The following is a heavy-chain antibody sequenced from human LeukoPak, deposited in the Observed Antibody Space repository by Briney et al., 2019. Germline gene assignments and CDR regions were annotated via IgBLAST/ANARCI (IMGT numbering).Heavy chain of an antibody. V-gene: IGHV3-30-3*01. CDR2: ISYDGSNK. CDR1: GFTFSSYA. Sequence: PGGSLRLSCAASGFTFSSYAMHWVRQAPGKGLEWVAVISYDGSNKYYADSVKGRFTISRDNSKNTLYLQMNSLRAEDTAVYYCARDVLIYGSYFDYWGQGTLVTVSS. CDR3: ARDVLIYGSYFDY. D-gene: IGHD3-10*01. J-gene: IGHJ4*02.